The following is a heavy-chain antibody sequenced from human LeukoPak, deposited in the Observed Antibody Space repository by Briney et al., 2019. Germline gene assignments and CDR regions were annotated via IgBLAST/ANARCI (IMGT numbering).Heavy chain of an antibody. Sequence: SEXXSLTCAVYGGSFSGGYWSWVRQPPGKGMEGIGYIYYSGSTYYNPCLRSRVNISVETSKKQYSLKLSSVTAADTAVYYCARDGGYYDIAFDPWGQGTLVTVSS. CDR2: IYYSGST. D-gene: IGHD3-9*01. J-gene: IGHJ5*02. V-gene: IGHV4-30-4*08. CDR3: ARDGGYYDIAFDP. CDR1: GGSFSGGY.